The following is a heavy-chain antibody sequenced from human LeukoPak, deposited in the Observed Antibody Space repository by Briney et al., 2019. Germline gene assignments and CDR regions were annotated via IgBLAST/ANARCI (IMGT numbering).Heavy chain of an antibody. CDR2: ISGSGGTT. J-gene: IGHJ4*02. D-gene: IGHD6-13*01. CDR1: GFTFSINA. CDR3: GKHSSSWPSETEIDY. Sequence: GGSLRLSCAASGFTFSINAMSWVRQAPGKGLEWVSAISGSGGTTYYADSVRGRFTISRDNSKSTLYLQMNSLRAEDTAVYYCGKHSSSWPSETEIDYWGQGTLVTVSS. V-gene: IGHV3-23*01.